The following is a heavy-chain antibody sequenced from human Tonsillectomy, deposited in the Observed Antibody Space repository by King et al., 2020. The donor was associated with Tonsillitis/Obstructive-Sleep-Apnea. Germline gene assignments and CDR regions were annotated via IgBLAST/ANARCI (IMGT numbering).Heavy chain of an antibody. V-gene: IGHV3-15*01. CDR1: GFTFSNAW. Sequence: VQLVESGGGLVKPGGSLRLSCAASGFTFSNAWMSWVRQAPGKGLEWVGRIKSKTDGGTTDYAAPVKGRFTISRDDSKNTLYLQMNSLKTEDTDVYYCTTDVQLWDAFDIWGQGTMVTVSS. CDR2: IKSKTDGGTT. CDR3: TTDVQLWDAFDI. J-gene: IGHJ3*02. D-gene: IGHD5-18*01.